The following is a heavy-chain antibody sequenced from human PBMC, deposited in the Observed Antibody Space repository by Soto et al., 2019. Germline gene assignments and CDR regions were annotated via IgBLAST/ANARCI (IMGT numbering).Heavy chain of an antibody. J-gene: IGHJ6*02. D-gene: IGHD6-19*01. CDR2: ISYDGSNK. V-gene: IGHV3-30*18. CDR3: AKDLNDSSGWYSPGDDYYYYGMDV. CDR1: GFTFSSYG. Sequence: GGSLRLSCAASGFTFSSYGMHWVRQAPGKGLEWVAVISYDGSNKYYADSVKGRFTISRDNSKSTLYLQMNSLRAEDTAVYYCAKDLNDSSGWYSPGDDYYYYGMDVWGQGTTVTVSS.